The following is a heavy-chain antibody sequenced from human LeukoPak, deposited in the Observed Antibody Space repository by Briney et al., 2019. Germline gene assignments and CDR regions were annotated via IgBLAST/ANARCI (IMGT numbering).Heavy chain of an antibody. CDR1: GFTFSSYW. CDR3: ARDIGAPTDY. J-gene: IGHJ4*02. V-gene: IGHV3-7*01. Sequence: PGGSLRLSCAASGFTFSSYWMSWVRQAPGKGLEWVANIKEDGSEKHYVDSVKGRFTISRDNAKNSLYLQMNSLRVEDTAVYYCARDIGAPTDYWGQGTLVTVSS. D-gene: IGHD1-26*01. CDR2: IKEDGSEK.